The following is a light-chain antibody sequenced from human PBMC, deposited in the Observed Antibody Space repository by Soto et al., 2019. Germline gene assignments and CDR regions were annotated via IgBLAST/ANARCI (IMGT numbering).Light chain of an antibody. CDR3: QTWGTGIQV. CDR1: SGHSNYA. J-gene: IGLJ2*01. V-gene: IGLV4-69*01. CDR2: LNSDGSH. Sequence: QLVLTRSPSASASLGASVKLTCTLSSGHSNYAIAWHQQRPEKGPRYLMKLNSDGSHSKGDGIPDRFSGSISGAERYLTISSLQSEDEADYYCQTWGTGIQVFGGGTKLTVL.